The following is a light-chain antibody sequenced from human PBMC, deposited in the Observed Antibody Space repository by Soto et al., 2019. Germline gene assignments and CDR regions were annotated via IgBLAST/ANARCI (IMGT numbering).Light chain of an antibody. CDR1: SSDVGRYNL. J-gene: IGLJ3*02. V-gene: IGLV2-23*01. Sequence: QSALTQPASVPGSPGQSITISCTGTSSDVGRYNLVSWYQQHPGKAPKLMIYEGSKRPSGVSNRFSGSKSGNTASLTISGLQAEDEADYYCCSYAGSRVFGGGTKLTVL. CDR3: CSYAGSRV. CDR2: EGS.